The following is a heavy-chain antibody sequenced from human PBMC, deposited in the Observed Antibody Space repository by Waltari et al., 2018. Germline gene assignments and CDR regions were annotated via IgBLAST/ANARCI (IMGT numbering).Heavy chain of an antibody. CDR3: AARRVGWFDP. V-gene: IGHV4-30-2*01. CDR2: IYHSGST. Sequence: QLQLQESGSGLVKPSQTLSLTCAVSGGSISSGGYSWSWIRQPPGKGLEWIGYIYHSGSTDYNPARKSRVTISVDRSKNQFSLKLSSVTAADMAVYYCAARRVGWFDPWGQGTLVTVSS. D-gene: IGHD1-26*01. CDR1: GGSISSGGYS. J-gene: IGHJ5*02.